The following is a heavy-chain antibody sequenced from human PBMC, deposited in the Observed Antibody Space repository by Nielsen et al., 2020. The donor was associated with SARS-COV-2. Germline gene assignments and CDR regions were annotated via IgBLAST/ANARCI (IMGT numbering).Heavy chain of an antibody. CDR3: ARPASYGDYVDGMDV. D-gene: IGHD4-17*01. CDR2: IYPGDSDT. CDR1: GYSFTSYW. J-gene: IGHJ6*02. Sequence: GESLKISCKGSGYSFTSYWIGWVRQMPGKGLEWMGIIYPGDSDTRYSPSFQGQVTISADKSISTAYLQWSSLKASDTAMYYCARPASYGDYVDGMDVWGQGTTVAVSS. V-gene: IGHV5-51*01.